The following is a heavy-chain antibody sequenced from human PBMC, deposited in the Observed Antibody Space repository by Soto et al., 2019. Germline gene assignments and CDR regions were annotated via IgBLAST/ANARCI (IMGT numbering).Heavy chain of an antibody. D-gene: IGHD2-8*01. J-gene: IGHJ6*04. CDR3: XXXXXHFNGDRYYGVPMDV. V-gene: IGHV3-66*01. CDR1: GFSVSSKY. Sequence: EVQLVESGGDLVQPGGSLRLSCAASGFSVSSKYMSWVRQAPGKGLEWVSLIQSGGTTYYAGSVKGRFTISRDYSENTXXXQXNXLXXXXXXXXXXXXXXXHFNGDRYYGVPMDVWGKGTTVTVSA. CDR2: IQSGGTT.